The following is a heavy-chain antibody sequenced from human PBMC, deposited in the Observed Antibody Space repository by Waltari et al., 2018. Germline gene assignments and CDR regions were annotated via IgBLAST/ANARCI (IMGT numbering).Heavy chain of an antibody. Sequence: QLQLQESGSGLVKPSQTLSLTCAVPGGSISSGGYSGILIRPPPGKGLEWIGYIYHSGSTSYNPSLKSRVTISVDRSKNQFSLKLSSVTAADTAVYYCARSTYYDFWSGYFDYWGQGTLVTVSS. V-gene: IGHV4-30-2*01. CDR2: IYHSGST. CDR3: ARSTYYDFWSGYFDY. CDR1: GGSISSGGYS. D-gene: IGHD3-3*01. J-gene: IGHJ4*02.